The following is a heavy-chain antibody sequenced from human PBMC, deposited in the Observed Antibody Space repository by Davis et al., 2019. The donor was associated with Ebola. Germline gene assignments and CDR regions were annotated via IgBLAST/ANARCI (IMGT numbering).Heavy chain of an antibody. CDR2: INANTGNP. V-gene: IGHV7-4-1*02. CDR3: ASSIDHSNSPHYGMDV. J-gene: IGHJ6*02. CDR1: GYTFTDYA. Sequence: ASVKVSCKASGYTFTDYALNWVRQAPGQGLEWMGWINANTGNPTYVQGFTGRFVFSLDTSVSTAYLQISGLKAEDTAVYYCASSIDHSNSPHYGMDVWGQGTTVTVAS. D-gene: IGHD4-11*01.